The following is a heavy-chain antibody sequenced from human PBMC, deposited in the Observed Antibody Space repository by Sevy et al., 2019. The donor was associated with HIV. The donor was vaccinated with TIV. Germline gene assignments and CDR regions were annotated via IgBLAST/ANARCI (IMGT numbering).Heavy chain of an antibody. Sequence: GGSLRLSCAASGLTFDTYGMHWVRQTPGKGLEWVAVISSDGNTKYYGDSVKGRFTVSRDNSKSKLYLQMNSLRTEDTAIYFCAKDSGYTISCYPGFWGQGTLVTVSS. CDR2: ISSDGNTK. V-gene: IGHV3-30*18. CDR1: GLTFDTYG. CDR3: AKDSGYTISCYPGF. D-gene: IGHD6-13*01. J-gene: IGHJ4*02.